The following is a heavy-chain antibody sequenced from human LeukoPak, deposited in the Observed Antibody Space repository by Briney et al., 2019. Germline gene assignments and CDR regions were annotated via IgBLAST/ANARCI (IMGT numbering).Heavy chain of an antibody. J-gene: IGHJ3*02. CDR1: GGSFSGYY. D-gene: IGHD3-16*02. CDR2: INHSGST. V-gene: IGHV4-34*01. CDR3: ARGPSQYDYVWGSYRYVHAFDI. Sequence: PSETLSLTCAVYGGSFSGYYWSWIRQPPGKGLEWIGEINHSGSTNYNPSLKSRVTISVDTSKNQFSLKLSSVTAADTAVYYCARGPSQYDYVWGSYRYVHAFDIWGQGTMVTVSS.